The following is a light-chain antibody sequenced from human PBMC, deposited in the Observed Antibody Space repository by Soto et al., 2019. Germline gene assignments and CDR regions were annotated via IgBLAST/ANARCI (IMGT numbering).Light chain of an antibody. J-gene: IGKJ1*01. CDR1: QSISNN. V-gene: IGKV3-15*01. Sequence: DIVMTQSPATLSVSPGERATLSCRASQSISNNLAWYQQKPGQTPRLLIYDASTRATGIPARFSGSGSGTEFTLTISSLQSEDFAVYYCQQYNNWPWTFGQGTKVDIK. CDR3: QQYNNWPWT. CDR2: DAS.